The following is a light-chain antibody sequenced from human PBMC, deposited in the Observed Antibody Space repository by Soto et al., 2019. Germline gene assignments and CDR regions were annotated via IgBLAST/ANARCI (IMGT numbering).Light chain of an antibody. J-gene: IGKJ1*01. CDR3: QQFHHWPRT. V-gene: IGKV3-15*01. CDR1: QSVNSN. Sequence: EIVMTQSPVTLSVSPGERATLSCRASQSVNSNLAWYQQKPGQAPRPLIYDASTLANGIPARFSGSGSGIPCTLTISRLQSEDFAVYYCQQFHHWPRTFGQGTTVE. CDR2: DAS.